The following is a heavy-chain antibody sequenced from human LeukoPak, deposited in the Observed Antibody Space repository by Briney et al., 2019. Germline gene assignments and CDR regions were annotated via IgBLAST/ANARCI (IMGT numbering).Heavy chain of an antibody. CDR2: ITGSGHST. Sequence: GGSLRLSFAASGFTFSTYAMSWVRQAPGKGLEWVSTITGSGHSTYYADSVKGRFTISRDNSKNTLYLQMNSLRAEDTAVYYCAKDRDEYQLPFDAFDIWGQGTMVTVSS. CDR1: GFTFSTYA. D-gene: IGHD2-2*01. V-gene: IGHV3-23*01. CDR3: AKDRDEYQLPFDAFDI. J-gene: IGHJ3*02.